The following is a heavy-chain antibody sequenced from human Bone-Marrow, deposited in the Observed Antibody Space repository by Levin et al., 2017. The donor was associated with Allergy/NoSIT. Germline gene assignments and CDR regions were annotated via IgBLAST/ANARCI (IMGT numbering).Heavy chain of an antibody. CDR2: IKEDGSQT. CDR3: GRENWVIDY. CDR1: GFTFSGIW. Sequence: GGSLRLSCAASGFTFSGIWMSWVRQAPGKGLEWVANIKEDGSQTFYADSVKGRFTISRDNAQNSLYLQMNSLRAEDTAVYYCGRENWVIDYWGQGTLVTVSA. J-gene: IGHJ4*02. V-gene: IGHV3-7*01. D-gene: IGHD7-27*01.